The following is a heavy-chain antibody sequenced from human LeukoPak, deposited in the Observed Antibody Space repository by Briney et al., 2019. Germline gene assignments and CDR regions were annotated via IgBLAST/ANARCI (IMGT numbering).Heavy chain of an antibody. Sequence: SETLSLTCTVSGGSISSSSYYWGWIRQPPGKGLEWIGSIYYSGSTYYNPSLKSRVTISVDTSKNQFSLKLSSMTAADTAVYYCARHGIAVAGTQDAFDIWGQGTMVTVSS. V-gene: IGHV4-39*01. D-gene: IGHD6-19*01. CDR3: ARHGIAVAGTQDAFDI. CDR1: GGSISSSSYY. CDR2: IYYSGST. J-gene: IGHJ3*02.